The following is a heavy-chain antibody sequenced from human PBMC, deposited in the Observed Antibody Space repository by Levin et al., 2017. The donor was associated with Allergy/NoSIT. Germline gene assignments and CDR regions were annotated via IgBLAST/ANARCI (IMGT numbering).Heavy chain of an antibody. J-gene: IGHJ4*02. CDR1: GFTFDDYA. Sequence: PGESLKISCAASGFTFDDYAMHWVRQAPGKGLEWVSGISWNSGSIGYADSVKGRFTISRDNAKNSLYLQMNSLRAEDTALYYCAKGGFSTPKGYFDYWGQGTLVTVSS. CDR3: AKGGFSTPKGYFDY. D-gene: IGHD2/OR15-2a*01. V-gene: IGHV3-9*01. CDR2: ISWNSGSI.